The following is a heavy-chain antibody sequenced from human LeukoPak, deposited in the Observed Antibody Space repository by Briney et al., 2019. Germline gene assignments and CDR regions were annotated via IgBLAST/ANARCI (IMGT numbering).Heavy chain of an antibody. CDR1: GFTFSTSA. CDR3: VADAYYHDTSDYYSYGFDI. CDR2: IVVASGKT. D-gene: IGHD3-22*01. J-gene: IGHJ3*02. V-gene: IGHV1-58*01. Sequence: TSVKVSFKASGFTFSTSAVQWVRQARGQGLEWIGWIVVASGKTNYAQKFQERVTITRDMSRGTAYMELSSLGSEDTAVYYCVADAYYHDTSDYYSYGFDIWGQGTMVTVSS.